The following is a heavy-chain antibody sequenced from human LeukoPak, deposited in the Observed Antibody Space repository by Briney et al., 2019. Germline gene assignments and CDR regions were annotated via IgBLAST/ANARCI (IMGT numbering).Heavy chain of an antibody. Sequence: GGSLRLSCAASGFTFSSYWMSWGRQAPGKGVEWVANIKQDGSEKYYVDSVKGRFTISRDNAKNSLYLQMNSLRAEDTAVYYCARENNDYVWGSYRYFNDYWGQGTLVTVSS. CDR1: GFTFSSYW. J-gene: IGHJ4*02. V-gene: IGHV3-7*03. CDR3: ARENNDYVWGSYRYFNDY. CDR2: IKQDGSEK. D-gene: IGHD3-16*02.